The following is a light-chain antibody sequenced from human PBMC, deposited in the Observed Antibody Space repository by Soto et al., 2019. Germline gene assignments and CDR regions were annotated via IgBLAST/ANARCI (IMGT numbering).Light chain of an antibody. CDR2: AAS. CDR3: RQHDSYPIT. J-gene: IGKJ5*01. Sequence: DIQLTQSPFFLSASVGDRVSITCRASRGISNFLVWYQQKPGGAPKSLIYAASTLQRGVPSTFSGSGSGTEITLTISSLQPEDSATSYCRQHDSYPITFGQGTRLEIK. V-gene: IGKV1-9*01. CDR1: RGISNF.